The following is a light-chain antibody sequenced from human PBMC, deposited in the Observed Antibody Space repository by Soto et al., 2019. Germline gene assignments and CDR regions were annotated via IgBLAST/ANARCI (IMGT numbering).Light chain of an antibody. CDR1: QNIERW. V-gene: IGKV1-5*01. Sequence: DMQMTQSPSTLCASVGDRVTITCRASQNIERWLSWYQQKPGKAPKLLLYDVSSLESGVPSRFSGSGSGTEFILTINGLQPDDFATYFCQQFKSGTWTVGQGTKVEI. J-gene: IGKJ1*01. CDR3: QQFKSGTWT. CDR2: DVS.